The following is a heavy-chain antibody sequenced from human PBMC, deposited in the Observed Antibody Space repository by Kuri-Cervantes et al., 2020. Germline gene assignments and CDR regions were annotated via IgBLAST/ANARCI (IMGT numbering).Heavy chain of an antibody. CDR2: ISYDGSNK. J-gene: IGHJ6*03. D-gene: IGHD2/OR15-2a*01. V-gene: IGHV3-30-3*01. CDR3: AKDGRPGNSSPGEDYFYVDV. Sequence: GGSLRLSCAASGFTFSSYAMHWVRQAPGKGLEWVAVISYDGSNKYYADSVKGRFTISRDNSKNTLYLQMNSLRAEDTAVYYCAKDGRPGNSSPGEDYFYVDVWGKGSTVTVSS. CDR1: GFTFSSYA.